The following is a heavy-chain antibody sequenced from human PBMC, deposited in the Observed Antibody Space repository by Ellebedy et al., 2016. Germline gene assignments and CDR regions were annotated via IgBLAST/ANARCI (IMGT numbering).Heavy chain of an antibody. Sequence: SETLSLTCAVYGGSFSGYYWSWIRQPPGKGLEWIGYIYYSGSTNYNPSLKSRVTISVDTSKNQFSLKLSSVTAADTAVYYCARHPRGGDGYNAGRVGYYYGMDVWGQGTTVTVSS. D-gene: IGHD5-24*01. CDR3: ARHPRGGDGYNAGRVGYYYGMDV. J-gene: IGHJ6*02. V-gene: IGHV4-59*08. CDR2: IYYSGST. CDR1: GGSFSGYY.